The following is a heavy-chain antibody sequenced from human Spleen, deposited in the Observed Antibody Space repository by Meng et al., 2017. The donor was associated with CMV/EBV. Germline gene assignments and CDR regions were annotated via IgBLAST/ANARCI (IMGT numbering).Heavy chain of an antibody. J-gene: IGHJ4*02. CDR2: VNANSGAK. CDR1: VYTFTGYD. V-gene: IGHV1-2*02. D-gene: IGHD2-2*02. CDR3: ARGYCSGASCYIDD. Sequence: AAVYTFTGYDRNWVGKAPGQGLEWMGWVNANSGAKDYAQKFKGRVTMTRETSISTAYMELSRLRSDDTAVYYCARGYCSGASCYIDDWGQGTLVTVSS.